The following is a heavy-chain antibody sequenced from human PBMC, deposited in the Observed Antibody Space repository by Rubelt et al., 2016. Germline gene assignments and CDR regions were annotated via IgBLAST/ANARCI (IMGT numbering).Heavy chain of an antibody. J-gene: IGHJ6*04. CDR3: ARDEAYSSSPRGYGMDV. CDR2: LYSGGTT. Sequence: EVQLVESGGDLVQPGGSLRLSCAASGFNVSNIYMNWVRQAPGKGLEWVSVLYSGGTTYYADSVRGRFTISRDTSKNMRDLKSNSLEARETAVDYCARDEAYSSSPRGYGMDVWGKGTTVTVSS. D-gene: IGHD6-6*01. V-gene: IGHV3-66*01. CDR1: GFNVSNIY.